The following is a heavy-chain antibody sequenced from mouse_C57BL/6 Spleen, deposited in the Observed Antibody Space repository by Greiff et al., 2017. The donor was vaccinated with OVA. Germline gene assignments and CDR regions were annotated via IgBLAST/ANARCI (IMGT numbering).Heavy chain of an antibody. D-gene: IGHD4-1*01. CDR3: ARRTGTLDY. CDR2: INPSNGGT. CDR1: GYTFTDYY. V-gene: IGHV1-19*01. Sequence: EVKLMESGPVLVKPGASVKMSCKASGYTFTDYYMNWVKQSHGKSLEWIGVINPSNGGTSYNQKFKGKATLTVDKSSSTAYMELNSLTSEDSAVYYCARRTGTLDYWGQGTTLTVSS. J-gene: IGHJ2*01.